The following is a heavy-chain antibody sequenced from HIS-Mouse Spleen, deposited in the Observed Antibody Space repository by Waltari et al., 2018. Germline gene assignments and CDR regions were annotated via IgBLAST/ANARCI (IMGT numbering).Heavy chain of an antibody. J-gene: IGHJ3*02. CDR1: GSPSTGYH. CDR2: INPNSGGT. CDR3: ARGFVWYSSSWRDAFDI. D-gene: IGHD6-13*01. Sequence: QVQLVQPGAEGKKPGPSVKVSVRASGSPSTGYHTPWLPLPPRQGLEWMGWINPNSGGTNYAQKFQGRVTMTRDTSISTAYMELSRLRSDDTAVYYCARGFVWYSSSWRDAFDIWGQGTMVTVSS. V-gene: IGHV1-2*02.